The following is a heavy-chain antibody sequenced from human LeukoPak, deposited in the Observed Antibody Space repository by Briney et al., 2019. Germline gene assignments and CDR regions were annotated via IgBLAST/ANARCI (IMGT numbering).Heavy chain of an antibody. D-gene: IGHD3-10*01. CDR2: FSGSDENT. CDR3: AKLKVFGSGSWDY. V-gene: IGHV3-23*01. Sequence: GGSLRLSCAASGFTFSNSVVSWVRQAPGKGLEWVSSFSGSDENTHHADPVKGRFTISRDNSKNTLYLQMNSLRVEDTATYYCAKLKVFGSGSWDYWGQGSLVTVSS. CDR1: GFTFSNSV. J-gene: IGHJ4*02.